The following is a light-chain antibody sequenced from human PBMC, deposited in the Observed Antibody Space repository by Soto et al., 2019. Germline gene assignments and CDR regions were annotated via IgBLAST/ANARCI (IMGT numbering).Light chain of an antibody. Sequence: ILLTHSPSTLSVSTGSRSTLSCRASQSVSSNLAGYQQRPGQAPRLLIYGASTRATGIPARFSGSGSGTEFTLPISSLQSEDFAAYYCQQYNNRSPVTFGQGTKVDIK. CDR1: QSVSSN. CDR3: QQYNNRSPVT. CDR2: GAS. V-gene: IGKV3-15*01. J-gene: IGKJ1*01.